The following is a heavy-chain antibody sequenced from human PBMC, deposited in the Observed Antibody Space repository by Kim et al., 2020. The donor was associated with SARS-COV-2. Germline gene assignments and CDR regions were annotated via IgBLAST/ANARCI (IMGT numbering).Heavy chain of an antibody. J-gene: IGHJ1*01. CDR2: ISYDGSNK. V-gene: IGHV3-30*04. CDR1: GFTFSTYA. Sequence: GGSLRLSCAASGFTFSTYAMHWVRQAPGKGLEWVAVISYDGSNKYYADSVKGRFTISRDNSKNTLYLRMNSLRADDTAVYYCARAYTSSRFPSAEFFQHWGQGTLVSVSS. CDR3: ARAYTSSRFPSAEFFQH. D-gene: IGHD6-13*01.